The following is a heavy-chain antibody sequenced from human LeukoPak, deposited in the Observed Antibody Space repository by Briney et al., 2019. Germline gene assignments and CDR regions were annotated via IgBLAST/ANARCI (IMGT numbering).Heavy chain of an antibody. J-gene: IGHJ6*03. D-gene: IGHD3-3*01. Sequence: PGGPVTLSCAASGFTDSSNEMSWLRQAPGKGLVGVSSICGGSTYYADSSKGRFTYSRDNSKNTLHLQMNSLRAENTAISAFVLRFLEWLLYAVGNYYYYYYMDVWGKGTTVTVSS. V-gene: IGHV3-38-3*01. CDR2: ICGGST. CDR3: VLRFLEWLLYAVGNYYYYYYMDV. CDR1: GFTDSSNE.